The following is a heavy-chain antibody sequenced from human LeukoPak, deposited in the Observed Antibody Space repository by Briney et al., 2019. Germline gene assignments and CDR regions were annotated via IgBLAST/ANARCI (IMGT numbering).Heavy chain of an antibody. Sequence: GASVKACCNASGYTFTGYFMHGVRQAPGHGLEWMGWINPNSGDTKYAQNFQVRVTLTRDTSITTAYMELSELISDDTAVHYCAIDRPEYSSEFDPWGQGTLVTVSS. CDR3: AIDRPEYSSEFDP. CDR1: GYTFTGYF. D-gene: IGHD6-19*01. J-gene: IGHJ5*02. CDR2: INPNSGDT. V-gene: IGHV1-2*02.